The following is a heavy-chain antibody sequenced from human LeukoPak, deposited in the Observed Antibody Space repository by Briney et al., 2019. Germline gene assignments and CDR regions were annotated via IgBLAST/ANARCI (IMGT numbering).Heavy chain of an antibody. J-gene: IGHJ4*02. CDR3: AKAGQWLAYFDY. Sequence: GGSLSLSCGAFGFSFSDAWMSWVRQAPGRALEWVAIIDQNGREKYYADSVKGRFTISRDNAKNSLYLQMNSLRAEDTALYYCAKAGQWLAYFDYWGQGTLVTVSS. D-gene: IGHD6-19*01. CDR1: GFSFSDAW. V-gene: IGHV3-7*03. CDR2: IDQNGREK.